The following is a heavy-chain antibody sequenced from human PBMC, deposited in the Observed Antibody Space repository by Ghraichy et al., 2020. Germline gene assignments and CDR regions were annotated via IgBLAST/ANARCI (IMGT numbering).Heavy chain of an antibody. D-gene: IGHD1/OR15-1a*01. J-gene: IGHJ4*02. CDR2: IHYTGST. CDR1: GGSIGTGSYY. V-gene: IGHV4-61*01. CDR3: ATDAREQYWRLFDH. Sequence: SETLSLTCAVSGGSIGTGSYYWTWIRQPPGKGLEWIGYIHYTGSTSHNPSLKSRVTISTDRSRNQFSLTLMSVTAADTAVYYCATDAREQYWRLFDHWGQGTLATVSS.